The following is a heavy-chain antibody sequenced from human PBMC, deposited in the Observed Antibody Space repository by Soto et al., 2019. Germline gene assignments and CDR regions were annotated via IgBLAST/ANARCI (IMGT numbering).Heavy chain of an antibody. J-gene: IGHJ4*02. Sequence: ASVKVSCKASGYTFTSYAMHWVRQAPGQRLEWMGWINAGNGSTKYSQKFQGRVTITRDTSASTAYMELSSLRSEDTAVYYCARAADMHYYDSSGYFDYFDYWGQGTLVTVSS. CDR3: ARAADMHYYDSSGYFDYFDY. V-gene: IGHV1-3*01. CDR1: GYTFTSYA. D-gene: IGHD3-22*01. CDR2: INAGNGST.